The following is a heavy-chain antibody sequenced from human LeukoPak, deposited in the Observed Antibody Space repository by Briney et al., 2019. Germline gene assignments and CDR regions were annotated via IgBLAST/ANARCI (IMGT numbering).Heavy chain of an antibody. CDR1: GFTFSSYS. CDR2: ISSSSSYI. V-gene: IGHV3-21*01. J-gene: IGHJ3*02. D-gene: IGHD6-19*01. CDR3: ARDRWSSGSHAFDI. Sequence: TGGSLRLSCAASGFTFSSYSMNWVRQAPGKGLEWVSSISSSSSYIYYADSVKGRFTISRDNAKNSLYLQMNSLRAEDTAVYYCARDRWSSGSHAFDIWGQGTMVTVSS.